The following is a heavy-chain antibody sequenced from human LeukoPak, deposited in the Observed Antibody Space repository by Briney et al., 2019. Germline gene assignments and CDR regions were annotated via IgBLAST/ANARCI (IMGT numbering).Heavy chain of an antibody. CDR1: GGSFSGYY. V-gene: IGHV4-34*01. CDR2: INHSGST. CDR3: ARHGPYNWNDELYWYFDL. Sequence: SETLSLTCAVYGGSFSGYYWSWIRQPPGKGLEWIGEINHSGSTNYNPSLKSRVTISVDTSKNQFSLKLSSVTAADTAVYYCARHGPYNWNDELYWYFDLWGRGTLVTVSS. D-gene: IGHD1-1*01. J-gene: IGHJ2*01.